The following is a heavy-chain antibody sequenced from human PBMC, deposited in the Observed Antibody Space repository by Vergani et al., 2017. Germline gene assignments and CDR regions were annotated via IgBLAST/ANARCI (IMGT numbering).Heavy chain of an antibody. CDR2: SSGSGGST. Sequence: EVQLLESGGGLVQPGGSLRLSCAASGFTFSSYAMSWVRQAPGKGLEWVSASSGSGGSTYYADSVKGRFTISRDNSKNTLYLQMNSLRAEDTAVYYCAKDRGYSSSWYGWFDPWGQGTLVTVSS. J-gene: IGHJ5*02. D-gene: IGHD6-13*01. CDR3: AKDRGYSSSWYGWFDP. V-gene: IGHV3-23*01. CDR1: GFTFSSYA.